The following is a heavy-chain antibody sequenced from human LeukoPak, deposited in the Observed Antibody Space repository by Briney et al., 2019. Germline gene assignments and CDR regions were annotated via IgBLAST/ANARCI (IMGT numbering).Heavy chain of an antibody. V-gene: IGHV3-64D*06. Sequence: PGGSLRLSCSASGFSFSSYAMYWIRQAPGKGLEFVSGISGNGANTYYADSVKGRFTISRDNSKNTLYLQMSSLTAQDTAVYYCVKRHSDYQPPFDYWGQGTLVTVSS. CDR1: GFSFSSYA. CDR3: VKRHSDYQPPFDY. CDR2: ISGNGANT. D-gene: IGHD3-22*01. J-gene: IGHJ4*02.